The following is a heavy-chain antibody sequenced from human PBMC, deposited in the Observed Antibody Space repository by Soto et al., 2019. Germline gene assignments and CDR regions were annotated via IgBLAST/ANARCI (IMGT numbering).Heavy chain of an antibody. CDR2: ITSDGSGT. D-gene: IGHD3-10*02. V-gene: IGHV3-74*03. Sequence: EVQLVESGGGLIQPGGSLRLSCAASGFTFSGYWMHWVRQAPGKGLEWVSRITSDGSGTAYADSVKGRFSISRDNAKNKVYLQMDSLRVEDTAVDYCGRNAIFVRGVPDEYWGQGPPVTVSS. CDR1: GFTFSGYW. CDR3: GRNAIFVRGVPDEY. J-gene: IGHJ4*02.